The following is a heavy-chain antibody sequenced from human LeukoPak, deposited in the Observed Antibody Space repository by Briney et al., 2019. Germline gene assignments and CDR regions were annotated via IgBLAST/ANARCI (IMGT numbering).Heavy chain of an antibody. Sequence: ASVKVSCKASGYTFTSYGISWVRQAPGQGLEWMGWISAYNGNTNYAQKLQGRVTVTTDTSTSTAYMELRSLRSDDTAVYYCAREAPNLYCSSTSCPSADYWGQGTLVTVSS. CDR3: AREAPNLYCSSTSCPSADY. J-gene: IGHJ4*02. V-gene: IGHV1-18*01. CDR1: GYTFTSYG. D-gene: IGHD2-2*01. CDR2: ISAYNGNT.